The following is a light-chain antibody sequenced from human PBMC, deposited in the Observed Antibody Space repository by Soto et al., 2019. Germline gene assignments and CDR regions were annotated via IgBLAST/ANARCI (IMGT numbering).Light chain of an antibody. CDR2: GAS. CDR3: QHYNNWPPWT. CDR1: QRISSN. Sequence: EVVMTQSPATLSVSPGERATLSCRASQRISSNLAWYQRRRGQAPRLLIYGASTRAPGIPARFSGSGSETEFTLTISSLQSEDFAVYYCQHYNNWPPWTFGQGTKVEIK. V-gene: IGKV3-15*01. J-gene: IGKJ1*01.